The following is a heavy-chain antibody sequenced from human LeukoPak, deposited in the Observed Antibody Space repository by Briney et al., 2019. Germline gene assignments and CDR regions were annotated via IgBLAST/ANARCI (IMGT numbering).Heavy chain of an antibody. Sequence: GGSLRLSCAASGFTFSSYSMNWVRQAPGKGLEWVSSISSSSSYIYYADSVKGRFTISRDNAKNSLYLQMNSLRAEDTAVYYCARARPGWYFDLWGRGTLVTVSS. CDR1: GFTFSSYS. V-gene: IGHV3-21*01. J-gene: IGHJ2*01. CDR2: ISSSSSYI. D-gene: IGHD6-6*01. CDR3: ARARPGWYFDL.